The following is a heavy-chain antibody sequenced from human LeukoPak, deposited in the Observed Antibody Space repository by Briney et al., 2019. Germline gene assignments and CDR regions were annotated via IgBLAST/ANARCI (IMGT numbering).Heavy chain of an antibody. J-gene: IGHJ3*02. CDR1: GGSISSYY. CDR2: IYTSGST. V-gene: IGHV4-4*07. CDR3: ARDIEQRGAFDI. Sequence: SETLSLTCTVSGGSISSYYWSWIRQPPRKGLEWIGRIYTSGSTNYNPSLKSRVTMSVDTSKNQFSLKLSSVTAADTAVYYCARDIEQRGAFDIWGQGTMVTVSS. D-gene: IGHD6-25*01.